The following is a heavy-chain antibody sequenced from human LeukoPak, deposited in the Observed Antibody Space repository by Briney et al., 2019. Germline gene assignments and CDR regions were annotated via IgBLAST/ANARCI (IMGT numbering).Heavy chain of an antibody. CDR2: ISGSGGST. CDR3: ANGPHYNILTGFYKVRSHLDY. V-gene: IGHV3-23*01. D-gene: IGHD3-9*01. Sequence: PGGSLRLSYAASRFTFSSYGVSWVRQAPGKGLEWVSAISGSGGSTYYADSVKGRFTISRDNSKNALYLQMNSLRAEDTAMYYCANGPHYNILTGFYKVRSHLDYWGQGTLVTVSS. CDR1: RFTFSSYG. J-gene: IGHJ4*02.